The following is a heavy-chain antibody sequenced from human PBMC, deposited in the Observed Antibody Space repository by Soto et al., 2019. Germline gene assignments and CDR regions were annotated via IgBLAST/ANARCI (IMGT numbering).Heavy chain of an antibody. V-gene: IGHV3-21*01. CDR1: GLTFSSYS. CDR3: YYYGMDV. J-gene: IGHJ6*02. CDR2: ISSSGRFI. Sequence: GGSLRLSCAASGLTFSSYSMNWVRQAPGKGLEWVSSISSSGRFIYYADSVKGRFTISRDSAKNSLYLQMNSLRAEDTAVYYYYYYGMDVWGQGTTVTVSS.